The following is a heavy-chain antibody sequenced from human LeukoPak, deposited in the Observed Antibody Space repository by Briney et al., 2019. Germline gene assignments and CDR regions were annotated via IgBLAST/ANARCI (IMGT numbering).Heavy chain of an antibody. CDR3: AVLPGKSGTASY. V-gene: IGHV4-59*01. J-gene: IGHJ4*02. Sequence: SETLSLTCIVSGASMSSYYWSWTRQPPGKGLEWIAYIYYSGTTNYNPSLMSRVTISVDTSKNQFSLKLNSVTAADTAVYYCAVLPGKSGTASYWGQGTLVTVSS. D-gene: IGHD2-21*02. CDR1: GASMSSYY. CDR2: IYYSGTT.